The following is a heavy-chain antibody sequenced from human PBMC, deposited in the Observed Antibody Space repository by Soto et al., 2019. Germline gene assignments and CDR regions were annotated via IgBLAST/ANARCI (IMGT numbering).Heavy chain of an antibody. CDR3: ATDSSEFGGVIGGYNWFDP. D-gene: IGHD3-16*02. V-gene: IGHV1-24*01. Sequence: GASVKVSCKVSGYTLTELSMHWVRQAPGKGLEWMGGFDPEDGETIYAQKFQGRVTMTEDTSTDTAYMGLSSLRSEDTAVYYCATDSSEFGGVIGGYNWFDPWGQGTLVTVSS. CDR2: FDPEDGET. CDR1: GYTLTELS. J-gene: IGHJ5*02.